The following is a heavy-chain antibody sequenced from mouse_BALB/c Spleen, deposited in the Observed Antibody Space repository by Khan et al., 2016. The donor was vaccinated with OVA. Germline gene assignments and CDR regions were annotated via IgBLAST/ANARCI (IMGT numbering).Heavy chain of an antibody. V-gene: IGHV2-6-1*01. CDR2: IWSDGST. D-gene: IGHD2-10*01. J-gene: IGHJ4*01. CDR3: ARQPYYHYYMMDY. CDR1: GFSLTNYG. Sequence: VELVESGPGLVAPSQSLSITCTISGFSLTNYGVHWVRQPPGKGLEWLVVIWSDGSTSYNSALKSRLIISKDNSKSQVFLKMNSLQTDDTAMYYCARQPYYHYYMMDYWGQGTSVTVSS.